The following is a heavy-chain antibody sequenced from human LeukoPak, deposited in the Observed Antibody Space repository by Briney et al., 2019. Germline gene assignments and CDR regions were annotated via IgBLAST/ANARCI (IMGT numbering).Heavy chain of an antibody. CDR2: ISYDGSNK. Sequence: GGSLRLSCAASGFTFSSYAMHWVRQAPGKGLEWVAVISYDGSNKYYADSVKGRFTISRDNSKNTLYLQMNSLRAEDTAVYSCARGTPGVLWVGEFDYWGQGTLVTVSS. CDR3: ARGTPGVLWVGEFDY. D-gene: IGHD3-10*01. J-gene: IGHJ4*02. V-gene: IGHV3-30*04. CDR1: GFTFSSYA.